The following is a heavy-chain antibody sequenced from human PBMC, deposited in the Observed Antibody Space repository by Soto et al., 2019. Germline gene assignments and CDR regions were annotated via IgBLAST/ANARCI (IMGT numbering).Heavy chain of an antibody. CDR1: GGTFSNSA. V-gene: IGHV1-69*12. D-gene: IGHD3-3*02. CDR2: IMPVFRTP. Sequence: QVQLEQSGAEVKKPGSSVKVSCKASGGTFSNSAISWVRQAPGQGLEWMGGIMPVFRTPDYAQKFQGRVTITADESTSTAYMELSGLRSDDTAVYFCASDKDRAQLGGNSYYILDVWGQGTTVTVSS. J-gene: IGHJ6*02. CDR3: ASDKDRAQLGGNSYYILDV.